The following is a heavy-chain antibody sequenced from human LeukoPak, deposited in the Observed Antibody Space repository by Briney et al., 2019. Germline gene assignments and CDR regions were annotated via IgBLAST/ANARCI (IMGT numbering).Heavy chain of an antibody. D-gene: IGHD3-16*01. CDR1: GFTFSSYA. CDR3: VRGDTRDY. Sequence: PGGSLRLSCAASGFTFSSYAMHWVRQAPGKGLEWVAFIRYDGSNKYYADSVKGRFTISRDNSKNTLYLQMNSLRAEDTAVYYCVRGDTRDYWGQGALITVSS. CDR2: IRYDGSNK. V-gene: IGHV3-30*02. J-gene: IGHJ4*02.